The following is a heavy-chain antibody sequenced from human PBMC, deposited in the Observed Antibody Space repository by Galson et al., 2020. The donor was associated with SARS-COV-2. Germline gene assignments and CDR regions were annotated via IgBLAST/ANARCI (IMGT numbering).Heavy chain of an antibody. CDR1: GFTVSSNY. V-gene: IGHV3-66*02. CDR3: ARDSLKNWGMDY. CDR2: TYSGGVT. Sequence: QLGESLKISCAVSGFTVSSNYMSWVRQAPGKGLEWVSVTYSGGVTWFADSVKGRFTISVDNSANTLYLQMNSLRSEDTALYYCARDSLKNWGMDYWGQGTLVTVSS. J-gene: IGHJ4*02. D-gene: IGHD3-16*01.